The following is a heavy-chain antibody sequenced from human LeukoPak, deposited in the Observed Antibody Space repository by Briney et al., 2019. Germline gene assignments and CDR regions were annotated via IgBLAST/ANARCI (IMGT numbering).Heavy chain of an antibody. CDR3: ARGRYSSTTYYFDY. D-gene: IGHD6-13*01. Sequence: PGGSLRLSCAASGFTFSSDWMSWVRQAPGKGLEWVANIKKDGNEKYYVDSVRGRFTISRDNAKSSLYLQMNSLRAGDTAVYYCARGRYSSTTYYFDYWGQGTLVTVSS. V-gene: IGHV3-7*03. CDR2: IKKDGNEK. CDR1: GFTFSSDW. J-gene: IGHJ4*02.